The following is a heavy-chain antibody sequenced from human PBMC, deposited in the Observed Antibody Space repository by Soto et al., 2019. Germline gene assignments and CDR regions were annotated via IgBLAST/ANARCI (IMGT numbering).Heavy chain of an antibody. CDR2: IYYAGST. J-gene: IGHJ4*02. CDR1: GGSISSSSYY. Sequence: SETLSLTCAVSGGSISSSSYYWAWIRQPPGKGLEWIANIYYAGSTYYNPSLGGRVTISIDASKDQFSLKLGSVTAADTAVYYCAKSNSGSYSFDYLGQGTLVTVSS. CDR3: AKSNSGSYSFDY. D-gene: IGHD3-10*01. V-gene: IGHV4-39*01.